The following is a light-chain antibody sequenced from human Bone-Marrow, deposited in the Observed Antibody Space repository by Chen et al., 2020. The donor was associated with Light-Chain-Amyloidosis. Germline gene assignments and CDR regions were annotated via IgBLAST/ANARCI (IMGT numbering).Light chain of an antibody. CDR2: DDS. CDR1: NIGSTS. V-gene: IGLV3-21*02. J-gene: IGLJ3*02. CDR3: QVWDRSSDRPV. Sequence: SSVLTKPSSVSVAPGQTATIACGGNNIGSTSVHWSQQTPGQAPLLVVYDDSDRPSGIPERLSGSNSGNTATLTISRVEAGDEADYYCQVWDRSSDRPVFGGGTKLTVL.